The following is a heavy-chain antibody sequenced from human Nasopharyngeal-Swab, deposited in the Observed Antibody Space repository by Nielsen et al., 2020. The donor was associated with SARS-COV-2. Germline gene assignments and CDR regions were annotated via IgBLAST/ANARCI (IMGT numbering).Heavy chain of an antibody. V-gene: IGHV3-21*01. J-gene: IGHJ6*02. CDR2: ISSSSSYI. Sequence: GGSLRLSCAASGFTFSSYSMNWVRQAPGKGLEWVSSISSSSSYIYYADSVKGRFTISRDNAKNSLYLQMNSLRAEDTAVYYCARDYYGSRSYLYYYYGMDVWGQGTTVTVSS. CDR1: GFTFSSYS. CDR3: ARDYYGSRSYLYYYYGMDV. D-gene: IGHD3-10*01.